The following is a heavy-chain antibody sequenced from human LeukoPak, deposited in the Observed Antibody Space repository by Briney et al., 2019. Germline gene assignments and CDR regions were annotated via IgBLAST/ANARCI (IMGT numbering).Heavy chain of an antibody. CDR2: IYHSGST. Sequence: SETLSLTCTVSGGSIDSRSYYWDWIRQAPGKGLEWIGTIYHSGSTEYNPSLKSRVAIFVDTSKNQFSLILHSVAAADTAVYYCARRRARPTGIAAAGTWGRANWFDPWGQGTLVTVSS. D-gene: IGHD6-13*01. V-gene: IGHV4-39*01. CDR1: GGSIDSRSYY. J-gene: IGHJ5*02. CDR3: ARRRARPTGIAAAGTWGRANWFDP.